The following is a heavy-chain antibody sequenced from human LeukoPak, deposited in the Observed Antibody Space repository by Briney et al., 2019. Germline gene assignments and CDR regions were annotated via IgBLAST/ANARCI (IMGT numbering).Heavy chain of an antibody. CDR3: AKAMDSSGSYYACFDS. CDR1: GFTFSSYA. CDR2: ISGSGGST. D-gene: IGHD1-26*01. J-gene: IGHJ4*02. Sequence: PGGSLRLSCAASGFTFSSYAMSWVRQAPGKGLERVSGISGSGGSTYYADSVEGRFTISRDNSKNTLYLQMNSLRAEDTAVNYCAKAMDSSGSYYACFDSWGQGALVTVSS. V-gene: IGHV3-23*01.